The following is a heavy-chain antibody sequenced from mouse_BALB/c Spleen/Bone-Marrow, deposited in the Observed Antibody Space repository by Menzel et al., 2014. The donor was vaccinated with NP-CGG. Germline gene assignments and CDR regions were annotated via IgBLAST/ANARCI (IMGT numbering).Heavy chain of an antibody. V-gene: IGHV1-14*01. D-gene: IGHD2-2*01. CDR1: GYTFTSYV. CDR3: ARSLYGYDWYFDV. CDR2: INPYNDGT. J-gene: IGHJ1*01. Sequence: EVQLQQSGPELVKPGASVKMSCKASGYTFTSYVMHWVKQKPGQGLEWIGNINPYNDGTKYNEKFKGKATLTSDKSSSTASMELSSLTSEDSAVYYCARSLYGYDWYFDVWGAGTTVTVSS.